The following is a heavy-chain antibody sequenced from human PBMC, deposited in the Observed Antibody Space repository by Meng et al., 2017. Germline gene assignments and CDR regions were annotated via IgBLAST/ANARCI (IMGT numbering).Heavy chain of an antibody. V-gene: IGHV4-4*07. CDR2: IYTSGST. CDR1: GGSISSYY. CDR3: ARARDPGYCSDGSCYSWWSYDAFAI. Sequence: SETLSLTCTVPGGSISSYYWSWIRQLAAKGLEWIGRIYTSGSTNYNPSPKSRVTMSVDTSKNQSSLKLSPGTAADTAVYYRARARDPGYCSDGSCYSWWSYDAFAIWGQGKMV. D-gene: IGHD2-15*01. J-gene: IGHJ3*02.